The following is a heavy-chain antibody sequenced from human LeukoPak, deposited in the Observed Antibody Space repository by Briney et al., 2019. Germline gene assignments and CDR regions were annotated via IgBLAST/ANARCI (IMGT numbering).Heavy chain of an antibody. CDR3: AKAILEWLDDFDY. Sequence: GGSLRLSCAASGFTFSSYGMHWVRQAPGKGLEWVAFIRYDGSNKYYADSVKGRFTISRDNSKNTLYLQMNSLRAEDTAVYYCAKAILEWLDDFDYWGQGTLVTVSS. CDR1: GFTFSSYG. D-gene: IGHD3-3*01. V-gene: IGHV3-30*02. CDR2: IRYDGSNK. J-gene: IGHJ4*02.